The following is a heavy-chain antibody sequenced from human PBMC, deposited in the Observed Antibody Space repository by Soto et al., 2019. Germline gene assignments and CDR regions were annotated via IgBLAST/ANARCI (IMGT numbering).Heavy chain of an antibody. Sequence: PGGSLRFSCAASGFTFSSYAMSWVRQAPEKGLEWVSAISGSGGSTYYADSVKGRFTISRDNSKNTLYLQMNSLRAEDTAVYYCAKDLTASTYYDFWSGSNPVDYWGQGTLVTVSS. CDR3: AKDLTASTYYDFWSGSNPVDY. CDR2: ISGSGGST. D-gene: IGHD3-3*01. V-gene: IGHV3-23*01. CDR1: GFTFSSYA. J-gene: IGHJ4*02.